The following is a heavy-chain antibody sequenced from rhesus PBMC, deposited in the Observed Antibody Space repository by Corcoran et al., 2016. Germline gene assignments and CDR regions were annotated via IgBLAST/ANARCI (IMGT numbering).Heavy chain of an antibody. CDR3: ARHAPQELEP. CDR2: IYGSGSST. Sequence: QVQLQESGPGLVKPLETLSLTCAVSGGSISSHYGSWIRQAPGKGLEWIRFIYGSGSSTNYSPSLKSRVTLSVDTSKNQLSLKLSSVTAADTAVYYCARHAPQELEPWGQGVLVTVSS. D-gene: IGHD1-1*01. V-gene: IGHV4S11*01. CDR1: GGSISSHY. J-gene: IGHJ4*01.